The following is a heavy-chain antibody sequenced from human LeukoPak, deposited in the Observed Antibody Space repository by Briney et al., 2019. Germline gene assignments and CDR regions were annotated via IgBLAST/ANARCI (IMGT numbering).Heavy chain of an antibody. CDR3: ARDRGIVGTTGYYYMDV. J-gene: IGHJ6*03. CDR1: GFAFGSEA. V-gene: IGHV3-23*01. CDR2: ISPGGGTT. Sequence: GGSLRLSCAVSGFAFGSEAMSWVRQSPARGLEWVASISPGGGTTYYADSVKGRFTISRDNAKNSLYLQMNSLRAEDTAVYYCARDRGIVGTTGYYYMDVWGKGTTVTVSS. D-gene: IGHD1-26*01.